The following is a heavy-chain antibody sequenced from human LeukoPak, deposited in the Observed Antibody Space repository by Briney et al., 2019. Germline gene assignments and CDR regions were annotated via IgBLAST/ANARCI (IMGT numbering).Heavy chain of an antibody. J-gene: IGHJ3*02. D-gene: IGHD3-22*01. CDR2: INWNGGST. CDR1: GFTFDDYG. Sequence: GGSLRLSCAASGFTFDDYGMSWVRQAPGKGLEWVSGINWNGGSTGYADSVKGRFTISRDNAKNSLYLQMNSLRAEDTALYHCARVRYDSSGESPDAFDIWGQGTMVTVSS. V-gene: IGHV3-20*01. CDR3: ARVRYDSSGESPDAFDI.